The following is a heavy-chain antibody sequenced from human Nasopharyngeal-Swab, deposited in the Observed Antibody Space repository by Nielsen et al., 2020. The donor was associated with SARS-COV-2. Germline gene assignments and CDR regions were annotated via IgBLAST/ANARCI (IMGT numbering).Heavy chain of an antibody. V-gene: IGHV3-21*01. J-gene: IGHJ6*02. D-gene: IGHD3-9*01. CDR3: AKDKRYFDWDGMDV. CDR1: GFIFSNYI. CDR2: ITGASDYM. Sequence: GESLKISCAASGFIFSNYIMNWVRQAPGKGLEWVSSITGASDYMYYADSVKGRFTFSRDNSKNTLYLQMNSLRAEDTAVYYCAKDKRYFDWDGMDVWGQGTTVTVSS.